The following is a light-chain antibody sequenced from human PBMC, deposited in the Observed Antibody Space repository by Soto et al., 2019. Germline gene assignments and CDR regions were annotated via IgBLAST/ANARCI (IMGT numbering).Light chain of an antibody. Sequence: DIQMTQSPSTLSGSVGDIVTITCRASQGISSYLAWYQQKPGKAPKLMIYEASTLQSGVPSRFSGSGSGTEFTLTISGLLPEDFATYHCQQLNTLPFTFGQGTRLEIK. V-gene: IGKV1-9*01. J-gene: IGKJ5*01. CDR2: EAS. CDR1: QGISSY. CDR3: QQLNTLPFT.